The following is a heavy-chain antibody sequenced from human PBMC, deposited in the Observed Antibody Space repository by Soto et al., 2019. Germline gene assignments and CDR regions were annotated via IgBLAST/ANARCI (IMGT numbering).Heavy chain of an antibody. D-gene: IGHD3-10*01. CDR2: ISDYNGNT. J-gene: IGHJ6*02. CDR3: AREGYYSGSGTYSPPRYYGMDA. V-gene: IGHV1-18*01. Sequence: QVQLVQSGAEVKKPGASVKVSCKASGYTFTNYGITWVRQAPGQGLEWMGWISDYNGNTFYGKKSQGGVTMTKDTATRTAYMELKSLISDDTAVYYCAREGYYSGSGTYSPPRYYGMDAWGQGTTVTVSS. CDR1: GYTFTNYG.